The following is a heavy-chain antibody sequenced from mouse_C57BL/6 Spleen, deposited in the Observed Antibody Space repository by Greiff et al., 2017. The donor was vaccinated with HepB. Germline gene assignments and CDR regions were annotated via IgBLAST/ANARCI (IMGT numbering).Heavy chain of an antibody. CDR1: GYTFTSYW. CDR3: ASPLITTGYFDY. D-gene: IGHD1-1*01. V-gene: IGHV1-53*01. Sequence: QVQLQQPGTELVKPGASVKLSCKASGYTFTSYWMHWVKQRPGQGLEWIGNINPSNGGTNYNEKFKSKATLTVDKSSSTAYMKLSSRTSEDSAVYYCASPLITTGYFDYWGQGTTLTGSS. CDR2: INPSNGGT. J-gene: IGHJ2*01.